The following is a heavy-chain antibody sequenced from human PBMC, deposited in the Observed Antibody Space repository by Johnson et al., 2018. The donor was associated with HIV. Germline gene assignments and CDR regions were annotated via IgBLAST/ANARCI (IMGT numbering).Heavy chain of an antibody. CDR2: ISSSGGST. CDR3: AKDIAARHDAFDI. CDR1: GFTVSSNY. V-gene: IGHV3-23*04. D-gene: IGHD6-6*01. Sequence: VQLVESGGGLVQPGGSLRLSCAASGFTVSSNYMTWVRQAPGKGLEWVSAISSSGGSTYYADSVKGRFTISRDNSKNTLYLQMNSLRAEDTAVYYCAKDIAARHDAFDIWGQGTMVTVSS. J-gene: IGHJ3*02.